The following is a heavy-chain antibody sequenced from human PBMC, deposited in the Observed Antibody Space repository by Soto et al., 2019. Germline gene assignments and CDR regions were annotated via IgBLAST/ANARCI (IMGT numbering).Heavy chain of an antibody. Sequence: SETLSLTCAISGDSVSSNSATWNWIRQSPSRGLEWLGRTYYRSKWYSDYAVSVKSRITINPDTSKNQFSLQLNSVTPEDTAVYYCARAAYSGSYQGYFDYWGQGTLVTISS. CDR1: GDSVSSNSAT. J-gene: IGHJ4*02. CDR3: ARAAYSGSYQGYFDY. CDR2: TYYRSKWYS. V-gene: IGHV6-1*01. D-gene: IGHD1-26*01.